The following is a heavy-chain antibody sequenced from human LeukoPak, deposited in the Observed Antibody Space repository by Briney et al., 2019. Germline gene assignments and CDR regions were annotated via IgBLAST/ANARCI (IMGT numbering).Heavy chain of an antibody. D-gene: IGHD6-19*01. Sequence: SQTLSLTCAISGDSFSSNSAAWNWLRQSPSRGLEWLGSTYNRSKWYNDYAISVKSRITINPDTSKNQFSLQLNSVTPEDTAVYYCARDATGITVAGDYYYYYMDVWGKGTTVTVSS. CDR2: TYNRSKWYN. V-gene: IGHV6-1*01. CDR1: GDSFSSNSAA. J-gene: IGHJ6*03. CDR3: ARDATGITVAGDYYYYYMDV.